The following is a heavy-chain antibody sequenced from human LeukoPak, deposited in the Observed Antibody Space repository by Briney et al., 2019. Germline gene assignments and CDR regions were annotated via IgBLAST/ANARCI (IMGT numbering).Heavy chain of an antibody. V-gene: IGHV1-18*01. D-gene: IGHD3-3*01. CDR3: ARGPLPWYDFWSGYYTNWFDP. CDR1: GYTFTSYG. CDR2: ISAYNGNT. J-gene: IGHJ5*02. Sequence: ASVKVSCKASGYTFTSYGISWARQAPGQGLEWMGWISAYNGNTNYAQKLQGRVTMTTDTSTSTAYMELRSLRSDDTAVYYCARGPLPWYDFWSGYYTNWFDPWGQGTLVTVSS.